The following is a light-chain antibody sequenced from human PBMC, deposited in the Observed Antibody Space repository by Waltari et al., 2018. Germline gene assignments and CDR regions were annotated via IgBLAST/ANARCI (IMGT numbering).Light chain of an antibody. J-gene: IGLJ2*01. V-gene: IGLV3-25*03. Sequence: SYELTPPPSVSVSPGQTARIPCSGDALPKQYAYWYQQKPGQAPVLVIYKDSGRPSGIPERFSGSSSGTTVTLTISGVQAEDEADYYCQSADSSGTWVFGGGTKLTVL. CDR2: KDS. CDR3: QSADSSGTWV. CDR1: ALPKQY.